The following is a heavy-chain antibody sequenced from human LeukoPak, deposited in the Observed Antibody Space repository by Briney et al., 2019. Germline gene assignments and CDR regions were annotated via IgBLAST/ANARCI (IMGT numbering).Heavy chain of an antibody. CDR2: IHPSDSYT. CDR3: ARLGLAAAVAFDI. CDR1: GYPFTSYW. D-gene: IGHD6-13*01. V-gene: IGHV5-10-1*01. J-gene: IGHJ3*02. Sequence: GESLKISCKGSGYPFTSYWISLVRQMPGKGLEWMGKIHPSDSYTNYSPSFQGHVTISADKSISTAYLQWSSLRASDTAIYYCARLGLAAAVAFDIWGQGTMVTVSS.